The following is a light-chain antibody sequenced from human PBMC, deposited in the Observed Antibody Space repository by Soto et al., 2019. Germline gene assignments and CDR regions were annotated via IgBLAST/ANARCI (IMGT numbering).Light chain of an antibody. CDR2: DVS. V-gene: IGKV3-20*01. CDR1: QSVRNNY. Sequence: EIVLTQSPGTLSSSPGERATLSCRASQSVRNNYLAWYQQKPGQPPRFLIYDVSTRAAGIPDRFSGSGSGTDFTLTISRLEPEDFAVYYCQQYNNWPGTFGQGTKLEIK. CDR3: QQYNNWPGT. J-gene: IGKJ2*01.